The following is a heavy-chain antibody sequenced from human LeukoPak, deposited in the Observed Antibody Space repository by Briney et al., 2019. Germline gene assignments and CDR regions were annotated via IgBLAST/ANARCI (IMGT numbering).Heavy chain of an antibody. J-gene: IGHJ6*03. V-gene: IGHV1-8*03. CDR1: GYTFTSYD. CDR3: ARGVRVVRDYYYYMDV. Sequence: ASVKVSCKASGYTFTSYDINWVRQATGQGLEWMGWMNPNSGNTGYAQKFQGRVTITRNTSISTAYMELSSLRSEDTAVYYCARGVRVVRDYYYYMDVWGKGTTVTVSS. D-gene: IGHD2-15*01. CDR2: MNPNSGNT.